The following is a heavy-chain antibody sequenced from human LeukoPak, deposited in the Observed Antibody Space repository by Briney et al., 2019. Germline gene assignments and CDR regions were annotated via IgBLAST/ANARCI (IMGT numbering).Heavy chain of an antibody. Sequence: SQTLSLTCTVSGGSISTYYWNWIRQHPGKGLEWIGYIYYSGSTSYNPSLKTRVTISVDTSKNQFSLKLDSVTAADTAVYYCARADGDFLPCDYWGQGTLVTVSS. V-gene: IGHV4-31*02. CDR3: ARADGDFLPCDY. D-gene: IGHD4-17*01. CDR1: GGSISTYY. CDR2: IYYSGST. J-gene: IGHJ4*02.